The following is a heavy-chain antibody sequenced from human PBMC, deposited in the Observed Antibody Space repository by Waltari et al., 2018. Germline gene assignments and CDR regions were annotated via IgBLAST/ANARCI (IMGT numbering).Heavy chain of an antibody. CDR1: GLRLSSSG. Sequence: QVQLMESGGGGVEPGGSLRITCAASGLRLSSSGMHWLRQAPGKGLEWVAFIRYDGSKKYYADAVTGRFTISRDDSKNTLYLQMSSLVAEDTAVYYCARPIAEAGTGYYFYTLHVWGQGTTVTVSS. CDR3: ARPIAEAGTGYYFYTLHV. D-gene: IGHD6-13*01. CDR2: IRYDGSKK. J-gene: IGHJ6*02. V-gene: IGHV3-30*02.